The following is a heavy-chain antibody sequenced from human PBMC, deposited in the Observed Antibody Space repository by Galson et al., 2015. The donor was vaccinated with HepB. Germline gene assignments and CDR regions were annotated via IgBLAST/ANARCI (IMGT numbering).Heavy chain of an antibody. CDR1: GFTFSSYA. CDR2: ISSNGGST. CDR3: ARDDWNYYYGMDV. Sequence: SLRLSCAASGFTFSSYAMHWVRQAPGTGLEYVSAISSNGGSTYYANSVKGRFTISRDNSKNTLYLQMGSLRAEDMAVYYCARDDWNYYYGMDVWGQGTTVTVSS. J-gene: IGHJ6*02. D-gene: IGHD3-9*01. V-gene: IGHV3-64*01.